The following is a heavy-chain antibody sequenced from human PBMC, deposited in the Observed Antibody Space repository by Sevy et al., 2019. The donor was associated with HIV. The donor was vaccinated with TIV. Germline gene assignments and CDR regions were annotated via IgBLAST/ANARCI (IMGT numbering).Heavy chain of an antibody. CDR3: ARDGLTYYYDTSGYYYWNAFDI. V-gene: IGHV3-48*02. D-gene: IGHD3-22*01. CDR1: GFTFSSYS. CDR2: SSCSSSAM. J-gene: IGHJ3*02. Sequence: GGSLRLSCAASGFTFSSYSMNWVRQAPGRGLEWVSYSSCSSSAMYYEDSVKGQFTISRDNAKNSLYLKMNVLRDEDTAVYYCARDGLTYYYDTSGYYYWNAFDIWGQGTMVTVSS.